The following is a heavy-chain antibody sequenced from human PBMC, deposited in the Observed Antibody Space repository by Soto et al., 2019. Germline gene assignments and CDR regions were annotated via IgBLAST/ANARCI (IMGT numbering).Heavy chain of an antibody. D-gene: IGHD3-10*01. CDR3: ASSQGGRFGEPRHFDY. CDR2: IIPIFGTA. CDR1: GGTFSSYA. V-gene: IGHV1-69*13. J-gene: IGHJ4*02. Sequence: ASVKVSCKASGGTFSSYAISWVRQAPGQGLEWMGGIIPIFGTANYAQKFQGRVTITADESTSTAYMELSSLRSEDTAVYYCASSQGGRFGEPRHFDYWGQGTLVTVSS.